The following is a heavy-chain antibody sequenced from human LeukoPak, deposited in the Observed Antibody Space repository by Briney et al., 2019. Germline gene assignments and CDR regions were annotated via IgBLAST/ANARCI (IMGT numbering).Heavy chain of an antibody. CDR3: ARDGRRGWIQLRIDY. D-gene: IGHD5-18*01. Sequence: GASVKVSCKASGYTFTSYGISWVRQAPGQGLEWMGWISAYNGNTNYAQKLQGRVTMTTDTSTSTAYMELRSLRSDDTAVYYCARDGRRGWIQLRIDYWGQGTLVTVSS. CDR2: ISAYNGNT. J-gene: IGHJ4*02. V-gene: IGHV1-18*01. CDR1: GYTFTSYG.